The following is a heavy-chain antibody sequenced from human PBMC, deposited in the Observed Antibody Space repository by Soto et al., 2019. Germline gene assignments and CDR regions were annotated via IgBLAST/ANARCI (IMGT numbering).Heavy chain of an antibody. J-gene: IGHJ6*02. CDR1: GGSISSYY. Sequence: SETLSLTCTVSGGSISSYYWSWIRQPPGKGLEWIGYIYYSGSTNYNPSLKSRVTISVDTSKNQFSLKLSSVTAADTAVYYCARDGVYVGDNDYYYGMDVWGQGTTVTVSS. D-gene: IGHD2-8*01. CDR3: ARDGVYVGDNDYYYGMDV. CDR2: IYYSGST. V-gene: IGHV4-59*01.